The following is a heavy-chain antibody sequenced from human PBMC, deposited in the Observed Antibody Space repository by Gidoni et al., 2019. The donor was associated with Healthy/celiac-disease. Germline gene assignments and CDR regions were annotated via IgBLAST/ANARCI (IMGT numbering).Heavy chain of an antibody. J-gene: IGHJ6*03. CDR3: ASPVYDFWSGYYYYMDV. D-gene: IGHD3-3*01. Sequence: QLQLQESGPGLVKPSETLSLTCTVSGGSLSSSSYYWGWILQPPGKGREWIGSIYYSGSTYYNPSLKSRVTISVDTSKNQFSLKLSSVTAADTAVYYCASPVYDFWSGYYYYMDVWGKGTTVTVSS. CDR1: GGSLSSSSYY. CDR2: IYYSGST. V-gene: IGHV4-39*01.